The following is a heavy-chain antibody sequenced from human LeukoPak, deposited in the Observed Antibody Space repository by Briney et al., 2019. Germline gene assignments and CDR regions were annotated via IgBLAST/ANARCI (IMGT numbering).Heavy chain of an antibody. CDR1: GYTFTSYY. CDR2: INPNSGGT. J-gene: IGHJ3*02. Sequence: ASVKVSCKASGYTFTSYYMHWVRQAPGQGLEWMGWINPNSGGTNYAQKFQGGVTMTRDTSISTAYMELSRLRSDDTAVYYCARLGAAAQYRGAFDIWGQGTMVTVSS. V-gene: IGHV1-2*02. D-gene: IGHD6-13*01. CDR3: ARLGAAAQYRGAFDI.